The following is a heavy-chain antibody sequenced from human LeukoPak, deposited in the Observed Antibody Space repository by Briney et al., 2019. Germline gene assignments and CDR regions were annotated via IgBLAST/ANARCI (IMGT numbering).Heavy chain of an antibody. Sequence: ASVKVSCNASGYTFTSYDINWVRQATGQGLEWMGWMNPNTGDTGYAQKFQGRITMTWDTSISTAYMDLSSLRSEETAVSYCVGNTDTAVIPGAISYNWFDPWGQGTLVTVSS. CDR2: MNPNTGDT. CDR1: GYTFTSYD. J-gene: IGHJ5*02. V-gene: IGHV1-8*01. CDR3: VGNTDTAVIPGAISYNWFDP. D-gene: IGHD2-2*01.